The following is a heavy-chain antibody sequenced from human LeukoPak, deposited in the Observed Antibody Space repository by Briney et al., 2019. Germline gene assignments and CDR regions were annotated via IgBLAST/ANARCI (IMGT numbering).Heavy chain of an antibody. J-gene: IGHJ4*02. Sequence: GGSLRLSCVVSGITLSNYGMSWVRQAPGKGLEWVSGISGGGGGTNYADSVKGRFTVSRDNSRNTMYLQMNSLRAEDTAVYFCAKRGVEIRGLLVIGYHKETSYFDHWSQGVLVTVSS. CDR1: GITLSNYG. CDR2: ISGGGGGT. CDR3: AKRGVEIRGLLVIGYHKETSYFDH. D-gene: IGHD3-10*01. V-gene: IGHV3-23*01.